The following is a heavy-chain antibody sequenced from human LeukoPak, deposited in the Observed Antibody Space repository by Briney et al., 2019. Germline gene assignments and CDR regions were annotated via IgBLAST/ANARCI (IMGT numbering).Heavy chain of an antibody. CDR1: GFTFSSYA. Sequence: GGSLRLSCAASGFTFSSYAMSWVRQAPGKGLEWVSAISGSGGSTYYADSVKGRFTISRDNSKNTLYLQMNSLRAEDTAVYYCAKDIFHYGSGSYYQPFDYWGRGTLVTVSS. V-gene: IGHV3-23*01. D-gene: IGHD3-10*01. CDR3: AKDIFHYGSGSYYQPFDY. J-gene: IGHJ4*02. CDR2: ISGSGGST.